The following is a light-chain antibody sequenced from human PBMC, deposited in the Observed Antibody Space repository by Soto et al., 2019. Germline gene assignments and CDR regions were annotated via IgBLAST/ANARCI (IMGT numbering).Light chain of an antibody. CDR1: TGPVTSDHY. J-gene: IGLJ2*01. CDR2: DTD. V-gene: IGLV7-46*01. CDR3: LLSCPPKVI. Sequence: QAVVTQEPSLTVSPGGTVTLTCGSSTGPVTSDHYPDWFQQRPGQAPTTLIYDTDNKHSWTPARFSGSLLGGKAALTLSGAQPDDEAAYYCLLSCPPKVIFGGGTKLTVL.